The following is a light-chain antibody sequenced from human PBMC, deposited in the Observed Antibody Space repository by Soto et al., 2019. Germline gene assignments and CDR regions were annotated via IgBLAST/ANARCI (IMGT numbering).Light chain of an antibody. CDR1: QIISSY. CDR3: QQYNSYPWT. J-gene: IGKJ1*01. V-gene: IGKV1-5*01. CDR2: DAS. Sequence: EIQMTQFPSSLSASVGDRVTITCRASQIISSYFNWYQQKPGRAPNLLIYDASSLQSGVPSTFSGSGSGTEFTLTISSLQPGDFATYYCQQYNSYPWTFGQGTKVDIK.